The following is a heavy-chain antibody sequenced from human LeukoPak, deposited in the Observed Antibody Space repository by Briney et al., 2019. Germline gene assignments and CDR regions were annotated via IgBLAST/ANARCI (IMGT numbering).Heavy chain of an antibody. Sequence: GGSLRLSCAGSGFTFSNYSINWVRQAPGKGLEWVSSISSSSSYIYYADSVKGRFTIFRDNAKNSLYLQMNSLRAEDTAVYYCARDIMVRGVNWFDPWGQGTLVTVSS. CDR1: GFTFSNYS. V-gene: IGHV3-21*01. J-gene: IGHJ5*02. D-gene: IGHD3-10*01. CDR3: ARDIMVRGVNWFDP. CDR2: ISSSSSYI.